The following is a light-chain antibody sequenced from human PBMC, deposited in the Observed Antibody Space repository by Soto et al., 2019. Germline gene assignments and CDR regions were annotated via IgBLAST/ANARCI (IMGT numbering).Light chain of an antibody. V-gene: IGKV1-5*01. J-gene: IGKJ1*01. CDR3: QHYETYSST. CDR1: QSTSAW. CDR2: DAS. Sequence: DIRMTQSPSTLSASVGDRVTITCRASQSTSAWLAWYQQKPGKAPKLLIYDASNLESGVPSRFSGGGSGTDFTLTISSLQPDDSATYYCQHYETYSSTFGQGTKVEIK.